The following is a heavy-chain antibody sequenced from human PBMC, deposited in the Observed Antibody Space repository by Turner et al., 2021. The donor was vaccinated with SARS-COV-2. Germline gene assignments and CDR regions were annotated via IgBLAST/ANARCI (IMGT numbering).Heavy chain of an antibody. CDR1: GGSISSSSYY. CDR3: ARLPYYYDSSGPIDY. V-gene: IGHV4-39*01. D-gene: IGHD3-22*01. J-gene: IGHJ4*02. CDR2: VYYGGST. Sequence: QPQLQESGPGLVKPSETLSLTCTVSGGSISSSSYYWGWIRQPPGKGLEWIGTVYYGGSTYYNPSLKSRVTISVDTSKNQFSLKLSYVTAADTAVYYCARLPYYYDSSGPIDYWGQGTLVTVSS.